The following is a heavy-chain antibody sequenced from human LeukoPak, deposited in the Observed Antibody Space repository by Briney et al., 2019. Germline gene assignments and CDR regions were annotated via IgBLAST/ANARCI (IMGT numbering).Heavy chain of an antibody. Sequence: ASVKVSCKASGYTFTGYYMHWVRQAPGQGLEWMGWINPNSGGTNYAQKFQGRVTMTRDTSTGTVYMELSSLRSDDTAVFYCARTLYIAAVPGGFDYWGQGTLVTVSS. CDR2: INPNSGGT. J-gene: IGHJ4*02. D-gene: IGHD6-13*01. CDR3: ARTLYIAAVPGGFDY. CDR1: GYTFTGYY. V-gene: IGHV1-2*02.